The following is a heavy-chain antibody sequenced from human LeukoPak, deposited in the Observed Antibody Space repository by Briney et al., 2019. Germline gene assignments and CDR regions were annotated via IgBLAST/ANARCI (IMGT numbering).Heavy chain of an antibody. CDR3: ARVWSDCYVTNCYISEY. CDR1: GFSFSSYN. Sequence: GGSLRLPCAASGFSFSSYNMNWVRQAPGERPEWVSSISSSSTYIYYADSVKGRFTISRDDAKNSLFLQMNSLRAEDTAVYYCARVWSDCYVTNCYISEYWGQGTLVTVSS. CDR2: ISSSSTYI. J-gene: IGHJ4*02. D-gene: IGHD3-3*01. V-gene: IGHV3-21*01.